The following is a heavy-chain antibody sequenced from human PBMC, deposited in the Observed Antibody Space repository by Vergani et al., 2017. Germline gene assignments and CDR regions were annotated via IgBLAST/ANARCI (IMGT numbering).Heavy chain of an antibody. J-gene: IGHJ4*02. CDR2: FHHTGMT. Sequence: QVQLQESGPGLVKPSETLALTCTVSNYSISRGYFWGWIRRPPGKGLEWIASFHHTGMTYNNPSLKSRVTISVDTSKNLISLKLNSVTAADTALYYCAXHGGSGNCYHLFDSWGQGTLVTVSS. V-gene: IGHV4-38-2*02. CDR1: NYSISRGYF. D-gene: IGHD3-10*01. CDR3: AXHGGSGNCYHLFDS.